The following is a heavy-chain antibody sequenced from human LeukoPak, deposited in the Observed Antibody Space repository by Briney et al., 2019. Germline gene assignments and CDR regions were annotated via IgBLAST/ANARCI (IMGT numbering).Heavy chain of an antibody. CDR3: ARGETRRLYYFDY. J-gene: IGHJ4*02. CDR1: GGSISSYY. CDR2: IYYSGST. D-gene: IGHD3-3*01. Sequence: SETLSLICSVSGGSISSYYWSWLRQPPGKGLEWLVYIYYSGSTNYNPSLKSRVTISVDTSKNQFSLKLSSVTAADTAVYYCARGETRRLYYFDYWGQGTLVTVSS. V-gene: IGHV4-59*01.